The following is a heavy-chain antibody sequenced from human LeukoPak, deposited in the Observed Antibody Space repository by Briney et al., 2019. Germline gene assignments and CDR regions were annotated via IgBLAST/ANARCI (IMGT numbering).Heavy chain of an antibody. CDR1: GYSFTSYW. V-gene: IGHV5-51*01. J-gene: IGHJ5*02. CDR2: IYPGDSDT. Sequence: GESLQISCKGSGYSFTSYWIGWVRQMPGKGLEWMGIIYPGDSDTRYSPSFQGQVTISADKSISTAYLQWSSLKASDTAMYYCARHWGSSSWPNWFDPWGQGTLVTVSS. CDR3: ARHWGSSSWPNWFDP. D-gene: IGHD6-13*01.